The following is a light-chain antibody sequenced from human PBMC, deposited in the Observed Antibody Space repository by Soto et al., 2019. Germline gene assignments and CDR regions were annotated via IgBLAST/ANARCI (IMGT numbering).Light chain of an antibody. J-gene: IGKJ5*01. CDR2: DAS. Sequence: DIQMTQTQSSLSASVGDRVTITCRASQSISSWVAWYQQKPGKAPKLLIYDASSLESGVPSRFSGRGSGTEFTLTISSLQPDDFATYYCQQYHTYASFGQRARQQIK. CDR3: QQYHTYAS. V-gene: IGKV1-5*01. CDR1: QSISSW.